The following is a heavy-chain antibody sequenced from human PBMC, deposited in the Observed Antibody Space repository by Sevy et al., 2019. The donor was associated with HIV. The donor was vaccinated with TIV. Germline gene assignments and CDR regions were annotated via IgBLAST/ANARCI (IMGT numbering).Heavy chain of an antibody. CDR2: SFHAGST. CDR3: ARTPYYFGSGPWRASDV. D-gene: IGHD3-10*01. Sequence: SETLSLTCGVSGDSINDYYWSWIRQPPGKGLEWLGYSFHAGSTGYNPSLKSRVTISVDTSKNQFSLSLRSVTAADTAVYYCARTPYYFGSGPWRASDVWGQGTVVTVSS. CDR1: GDSINDYY. V-gene: IGHV4-59*01. J-gene: IGHJ3*01.